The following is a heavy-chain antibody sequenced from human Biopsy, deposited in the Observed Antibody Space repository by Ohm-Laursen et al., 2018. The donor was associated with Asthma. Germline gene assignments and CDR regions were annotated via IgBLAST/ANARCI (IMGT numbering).Heavy chain of an antibody. J-gene: IGHJ4*01. Sequence: SLRLSCAASGFTFSRYAIHWVRQAPGKGLEWVAVISHDGQTQHYAESVKGRFALSRDDSQNTLYLQMISLRTDDTAVYYCAKRRGYSDFNDFDYWGHGTLATVSS. CDR2: ISHDGQTQ. CDR3: AKRRGYSDFNDFDY. V-gene: IGHV3-30*18. CDR1: GFTFSRYA. D-gene: IGHD4-11*01.